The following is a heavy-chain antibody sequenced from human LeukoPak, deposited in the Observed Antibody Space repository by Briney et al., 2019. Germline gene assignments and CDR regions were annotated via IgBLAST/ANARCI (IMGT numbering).Heavy chain of an antibody. V-gene: IGHV3-15*01. CDR1: GFTFTNAW. D-gene: IGHD1-26*01. Sequence: GGSLRLSCSASGFTFTNAWMSWVRQAPGKGLEWVGCIKSKTDGGTTDYAALVKGRFSISRDDSKNTLYLQMNSLKSEDTAVYYCQGGRFWGQGTLVTVSS. CDR3: QGGRF. CDR2: IKSKTDGGTT. J-gene: IGHJ4*02.